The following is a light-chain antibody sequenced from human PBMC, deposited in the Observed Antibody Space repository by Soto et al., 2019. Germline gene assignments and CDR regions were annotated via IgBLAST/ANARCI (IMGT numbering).Light chain of an antibody. CDR1: QSVSNNY. V-gene: IGKV3-20*01. Sequence: VLTQSPGTPSLSPGDSATLSCRASQSVSNNYLAWYQQKPGQAPRRLIYGASSRATGIPDRFSGSGSGTDFTLTISRLEAEDFAVYYCQQYGSSPTFGEGTRLDIK. J-gene: IGKJ5*01. CDR2: GAS. CDR3: QQYGSSPT.